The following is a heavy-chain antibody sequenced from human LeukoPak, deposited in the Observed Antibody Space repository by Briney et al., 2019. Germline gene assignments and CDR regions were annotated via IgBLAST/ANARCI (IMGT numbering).Heavy chain of an antibody. CDR1: GFTFSNYD. J-gene: IGHJ4*02. D-gene: IGHD5/OR15-5a*01. V-gene: IGHV3-23*01. CDR3: AKDLPRSKSFDY. Sequence: GGSLRLSCAASGFTFSNYDMAWVRQPPGKGLEWVSAITGSDYSTYYADSVKGRFTISRDNSQNTLYLQMNSLRAEDTAVYYCAKDLPRSKSFDYWGQGTLVTVSS. CDR2: ITGSDYST.